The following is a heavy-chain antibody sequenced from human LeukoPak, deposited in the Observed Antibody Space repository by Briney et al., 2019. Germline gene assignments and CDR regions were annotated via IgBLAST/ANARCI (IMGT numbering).Heavy chain of an antibody. J-gene: IGHJ6*03. CDR1: GFTFSSYG. CDR2: IGYDGSNK. CDR3: AKRGGTTVTTSNFHMDV. V-gene: IGHV3-30*02. D-gene: IGHD4-17*01. Sequence: GVSLRLSCAASGFTFSSYGMHWVRQATGKGLEWVAFIGYDGSNKYTADSARGRFTLSRDNSKDTLYLQMNSLRAEDTAVYYCAKRGGTTVTTSNFHMDVWGKGPTVTVSS.